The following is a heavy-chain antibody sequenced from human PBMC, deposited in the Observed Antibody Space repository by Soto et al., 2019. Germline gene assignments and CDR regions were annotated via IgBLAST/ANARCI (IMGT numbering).Heavy chain of an antibody. V-gene: IGHV1-46*01. CDR2: ISFSVGST. CDR3: ARRHCSGGSCYGLFDY. Sequence: EASVKVSCKASGYTFTNSYIHWVRQAPEQGLEWMGAISFSVGSTTYAQKFQGRLTMTRDTSTGTVYMELSSLRSEDTAIYYCARRHCSGGSCYGLFDYWGQGTLVTVSS. D-gene: IGHD2-15*01. CDR1: GYTFTNSY. J-gene: IGHJ4*02.